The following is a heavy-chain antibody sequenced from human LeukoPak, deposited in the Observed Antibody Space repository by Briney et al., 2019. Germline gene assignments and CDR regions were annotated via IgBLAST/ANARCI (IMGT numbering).Heavy chain of an antibody. V-gene: IGHV4-59*12. CDR2: IYYSGST. D-gene: IGHD5-18*01. CDR1: GGSISSYY. Sequence: SETLSLTCTVSGGSISSYYWSWIRQPPGKGLEWIGYIYYSGSTNYNPSLKSRVTISVDTSKNQFSLKLSSVTAADTAVYYCARGDTAMVPIDYWGQGTLVTVSS. J-gene: IGHJ4*02. CDR3: ARGDTAMVPIDY.